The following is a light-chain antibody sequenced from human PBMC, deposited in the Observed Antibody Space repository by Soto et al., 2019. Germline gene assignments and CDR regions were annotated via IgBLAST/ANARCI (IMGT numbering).Light chain of an antibody. CDR2: LNSDGSH. V-gene: IGLV4-69*01. CDR3: QTWGTDIPVV. CDR1: SGHSSYA. Sequence: QTVVTQSPSASASLGASVKLTCTLSSGHSSYAIAWHQQQPEKGPRYLMKLNSDGSHSKGDGIPDRFSGSSSGAERYLTISSLQSEDEADYYCQTWGTDIPVVFGGGTKLTVL. J-gene: IGLJ2*01.